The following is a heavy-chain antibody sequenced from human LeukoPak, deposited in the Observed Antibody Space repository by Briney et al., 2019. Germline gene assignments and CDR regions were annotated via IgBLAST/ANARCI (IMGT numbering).Heavy chain of an antibody. CDR1: GFTFSSYS. J-gene: IGHJ4*02. CDR3: AGGGDWNDAPNIYFDY. Sequence: GGSLRLSCTASGFTFSSYSMNWVRQAPGKGLEWVSSISSSSSYIYYADSVKGRFTISRDNAKNSLYLQMNSLRAEDTAVYYCAGGGDWNDAPNIYFDYWGQGTLVTVSS. CDR2: ISSSSSYI. D-gene: IGHD1-1*01. V-gene: IGHV3-21*01.